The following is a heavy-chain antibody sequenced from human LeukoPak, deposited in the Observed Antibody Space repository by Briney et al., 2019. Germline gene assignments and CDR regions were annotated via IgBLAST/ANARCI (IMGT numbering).Heavy chain of an antibody. J-gene: IGHJ4*02. V-gene: IGHV4-59*01. CDR3: VTGYSSTWYYFDH. Sequence: PSETLSLTCTVSGDSISSYYWSWIRQPPGKGLDWIGYICHSGSTNYNPSLKSRVTISADTSKDQFSLKLASVTAADTAVYYCVTGYSSTWYYFDHWGQATLVTVSS. D-gene: IGHD6-13*01. CDR2: ICHSGST. CDR1: GDSISSYY.